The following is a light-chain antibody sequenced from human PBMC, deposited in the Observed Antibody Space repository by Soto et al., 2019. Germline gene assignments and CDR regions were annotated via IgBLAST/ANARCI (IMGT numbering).Light chain of an antibody. V-gene: IGLV2-14*01. CDR3: SSYTSSSTRV. CDR1: SSDVGGYNY. Sequence: QSALTQPASVSGSPGQSITISCTGTSSDVGGYNYVSWYQHHPGKAPKLIIFEVSNRPSGVSNRFSASKSGNTASLTISGLEAEDEAEYYCSSYTSSSTRVFGGGTKVTVL. CDR2: EVS. J-gene: IGLJ3*02.